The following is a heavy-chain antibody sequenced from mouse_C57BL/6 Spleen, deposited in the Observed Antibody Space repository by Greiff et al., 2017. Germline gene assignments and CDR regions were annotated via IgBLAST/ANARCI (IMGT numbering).Heavy chain of an antibody. J-gene: IGHJ4*01. Sequence: QVQLQQSGAELVKPGASVKLSCKASGYTFTSYWMHWVKQRPGQGLEWIGMIHPNSGSTNYNEKFKSKATLTVDKSSSTAYMQLSSLTSEDSAVYYCAIPLRYAMDYWGQGTSVTVSS. D-gene: IGHD1-1*01. V-gene: IGHV1-64*01. CDR3: AIPLRYAMDY. CDR1: GYTFTSYW. CDR2: IHPNSGST.